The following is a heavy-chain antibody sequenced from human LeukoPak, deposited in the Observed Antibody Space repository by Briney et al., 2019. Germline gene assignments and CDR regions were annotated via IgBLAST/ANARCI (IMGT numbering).Heavy chain of an antibody. J-gene: IGHJ6*02. CDR2: IYYSGST. D-gene: IGHD3-10*01. CDR1: GGSISSSSYY. CDR3: ARDWGSGRSGYYGMDV. Sequence: SETLSLTCTVSGGSISSSSYYWGWIRQPPGKGLEWIGSIYYSGSTYYNPSLKSRVTISVDTSKNQFSLKLSSVTAADTAVYYCARDWGSGRSGYYGMDVWGQGTTVTVSS. V-gene: IGHV4-39*07.